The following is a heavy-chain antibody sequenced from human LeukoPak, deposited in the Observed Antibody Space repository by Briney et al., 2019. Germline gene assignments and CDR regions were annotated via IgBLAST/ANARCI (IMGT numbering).Heavy chain of an antibody. CDR2: ISSSSSYI. CDR3: AKDSGGYYGNWFDP. V-gene: IGHV3-21*04. J-gene: IGHJ5*02. Sequence: GGSLRLSCAASGFTFSSYSMNWVRQAPGKGLEWVSSISSSSSYIYYADSVKGRFTISRDNAKNSLYLQMNSLRAEDTALYYCAKDSGGYYGNWFDPWGQGTLVTVSS. CDR1: GFTFSSYS. D-gene: IGHD3-22*01.